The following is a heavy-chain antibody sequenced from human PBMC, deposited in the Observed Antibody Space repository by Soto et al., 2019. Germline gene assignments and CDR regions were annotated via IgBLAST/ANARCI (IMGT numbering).Heavy chain of an antibody. J-gene: IGHJ6*02. CDR3: AKDPNIVVVPAATGGMDV. Sequence: QVKLVQSGAEVKKPGASVKVSCKASGYTFTDYYMHWVRQAPGQGLEWMGWINPNSGGTNYAQKFQGRVTMTRVTSIITAYMELSSLRSDDKALYYCAKDPNIVVVPAATGGMDVWGQGNTVTVSS. D-gene: IGHD2-2*01. CDR2: INPNSGGT. CDR1: GYTFTDYY. V-gene: IGHV1-2*02.